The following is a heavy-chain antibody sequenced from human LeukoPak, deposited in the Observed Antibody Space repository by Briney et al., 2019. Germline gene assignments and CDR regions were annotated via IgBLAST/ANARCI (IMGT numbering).Heavy chain of an antibody. CDR3: ARGWFGSSGYLSNYFDY. D-gene: IGHD3-22*01. Sequence: PGGSLRLSCAASGFTFSSYWMHWVRQAPGKGLVWVSRINTDGSSTSYADSVKGRFTISRDNAKNTLHLQMNSLRAEDTAVYYCARGWFGSSGYLSNYFDYWGQGTLVTVSS. CDR2: INTDGSST. CDR1: GFTFSSYW. V-gene: IGHV3-74*01. J-gene: IGHJ4*02.